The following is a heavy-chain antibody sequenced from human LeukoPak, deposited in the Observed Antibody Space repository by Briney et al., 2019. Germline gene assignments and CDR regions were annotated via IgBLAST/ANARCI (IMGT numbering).Heavy chain of an antibody. CDR1: GGSFSGYC. D-gene: IGHD5-12*01. V-gene: IGHV4-34*01. Sequence: SETLSLTCAVYGGSFSGYCWSWIRQPPGKGLEWIGEINHSGSTNYNPSLKSRVTISVDTSKNQFSLKLSSVTAADTAVYYCARGTGQYEEMATTLYYFDYWGQGTLVTVSS. CDR3: ARGTGQYEEMATTLYYFDY. CDR2: INHSGST. J-gene: IGHJ4*02.